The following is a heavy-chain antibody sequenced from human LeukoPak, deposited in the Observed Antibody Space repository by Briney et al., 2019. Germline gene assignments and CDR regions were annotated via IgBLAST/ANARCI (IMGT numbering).Heavy chain of an antibody. CDR2: IKIDGSEK. CDR3: AREGTLRAHWDPFDY. D-gene: IGHD7-27*01. Sequence: GGSLRLSCVASGFTFSSYWMSWVRQAPGKGLEWVAIIKIDGSEKYYVDSVKGRFTISRDNARNSLYLQMNSLRGEDMAVYYCAREGTLRAHWDPFDYWGQGTLVTVSS. CDR1: GFTFSSYW. J-gene: IGHJ4*02. V-gene: IGHV3-7*01.